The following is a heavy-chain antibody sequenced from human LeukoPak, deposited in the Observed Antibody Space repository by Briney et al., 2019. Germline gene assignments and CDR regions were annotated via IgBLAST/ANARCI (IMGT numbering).Heavy chain of an antibody. Sequence: SETLSLTCTVSGGSISSYYWGWIRQPAGKGLEWILCILTSGSTNYNPSLKSRVTMSVDTSKNQFSLKLSSVTAADTAVYYCARDPGYSYGGPHDYMDVWGKGTTVTVSS. CDR1: GGSISSYY. J-gene: IGHJ6*03. D-gene: IGHD5-18*01. CDR3: ARDPGYSYGGPHDYMDV. V-gene: IGHV4-4*07. CDR2: ILTSGST.